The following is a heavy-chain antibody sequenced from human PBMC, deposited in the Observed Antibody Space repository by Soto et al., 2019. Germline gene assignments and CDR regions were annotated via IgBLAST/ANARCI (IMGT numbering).Heavy chain of an antibody. CDR3: ARSGITMVRGVYYYYGMDV. CDR1: GGTFSSYA. CDR2: IIPIFGTA. D-gene: IGHD3-10*01. J-gene: IGHJ6*02. V-gene: IGHV1-69*13. Sequence: ASVKVSCKASGGTFSSYAISWVRQAPGQGLEWMGGIIPIFGTANYAQKFQGRVTITADESTSTAYMELSSLRSEDTAVYYCARSGITMVRGVYYYYGMDVWGQGTTVTVSS.